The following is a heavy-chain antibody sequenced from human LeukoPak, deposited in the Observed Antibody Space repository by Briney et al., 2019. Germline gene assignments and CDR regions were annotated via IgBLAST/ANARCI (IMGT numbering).Heavy chain of an antibody. Sequence: ASVKVSCKASGGTFISYAISWVRQAPGQGLEWMGGIIPIFGTANYAQKFQGRVTITTDESTSTAYMELSSLRSEDTAVYYCARTRYDFYGSGSYYNEYYYYYYMDVWGKGTTVTVSS. D-gene: IGHD3-10*01. CDR2: IIPIFGTA. CDR3: ARTRYDFYGSGSYYNEYYYYYYMDV. V-gene: IGHV1-69*05. J-gene: IGHJ6*03. CDR1: GGTFISYA.